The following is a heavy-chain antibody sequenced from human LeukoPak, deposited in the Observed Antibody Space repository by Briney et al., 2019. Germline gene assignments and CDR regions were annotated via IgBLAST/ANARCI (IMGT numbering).Heavy chain of an antibody. D-gene: IGHD5-24*01. Sequence: GGALRLSYAASGYTFSSYWMSWVRQAPGKGLEWVANIKQDGSEKYYVDSVKGRFTISRDNAKNSLYLQMNSLRAEDTAVYYCAREEILDGDYGMDVWGQGTTVTVSS. CDR2: IKQDGSEK. V-gene: IGHV3-7*01. CDR3: AREEILDGDYGMDV. J-gene: IGHJ6*02. CDR1: GYTFSSYW.